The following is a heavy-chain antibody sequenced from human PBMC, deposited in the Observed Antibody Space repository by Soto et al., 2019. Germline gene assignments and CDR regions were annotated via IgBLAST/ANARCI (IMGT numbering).Heavy chain of an antibody. CDR3: ARGGRNTAEAY. Sequence: GGSLRLSCAAAGCNFSRYGMSWVRQIPGKGLECVSAIGGDGESTHYADSVKGRFTISRDNSKNTLYLQLNSLRVEDTAVYYCARGGRNTAEAYWGQGTLVTVSS. J-gene: IGHJ4*02. CDR1: GCNFSRYG. CDR2: IGGDGEST. D-gene: IGHD5-18*01. V-gene: IGHV3-23*01.